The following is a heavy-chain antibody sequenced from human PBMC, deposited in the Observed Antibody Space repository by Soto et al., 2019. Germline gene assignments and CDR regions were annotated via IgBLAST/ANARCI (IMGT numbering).Heavy chain of an antibody. CDR1: GGSFSGYY. CDR3: ARARRDTVTTIYYYYYYMDV. D-gene: IGHD4-4*01. J-gene: IGHJ6*03. V-gene: IGHV4-34*01. CDR2: INHSGST. Sequence: SETLSLTCAVYGGSFSGYYWSWIRQPPGKGLEWIGEINHSGSTNYNPSLKSRVTISVDTSKNQFSLKLSSVTAADTAVYYCARARRDTVTTIYYYYYYMDVWGKGTTVTVSS.